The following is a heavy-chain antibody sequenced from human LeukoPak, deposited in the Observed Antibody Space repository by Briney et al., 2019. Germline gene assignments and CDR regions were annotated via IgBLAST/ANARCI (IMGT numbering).Heavy chain of an antibody. J-gene: IGHJ4*02. CDR1: GFTFDDYT. CDR2: ISWDGCST. D-gene: IGHD3-3*01. CDR3: AKDITGSNRYYDFWSGYSGYFDY. Sequence: GGSLRLSCAASGFTFDDYTMHWVRQAPGKGLEWVSLISWDGCSTYYADSVKGRFTISRDNSKNSLYLQMNSLRTEDTALYYCAKDITGSNRYYDFWSGYSGYFDYWGQGTLVTVSS. V-gene: IGHV3-43*01.